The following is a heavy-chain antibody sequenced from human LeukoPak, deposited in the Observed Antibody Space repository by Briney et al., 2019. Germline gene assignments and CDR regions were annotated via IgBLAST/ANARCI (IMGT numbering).Heavy chain of an antibody. CDR3: ARVGKNGWDFDH. D-gene: IGHD6-19*01. CDR2: IIEGGDVK. J-gene: IGHJ4*02. CDR1: GFTFSAYW. Sequence: GESLRLSCAASGFTFSAYWMTWVRQAPGKGLAWVANIIEGGDVKYYVDSVKGRFIISRDNTKNSLYLQMTSPRADDTAVYYCARVGKNGWDFDHWGQGTLVTVSS. V-gene: IGHV3-7*01.